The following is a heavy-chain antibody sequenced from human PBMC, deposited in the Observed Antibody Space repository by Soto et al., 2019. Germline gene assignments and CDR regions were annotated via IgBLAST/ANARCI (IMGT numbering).Heavy chain of an antibody. J-gene: IGHJ5*02. CDR1: AISFNTYG. CDR3: ARQRSPEGWFDP. V-gene: IGHV3-23*01. D-gene: IGHD3-10*01. CDR2: VTVTGGST. Sequence: GSLRLSCAASAISFNTYGVTWVRQAPGKGLEWVSTVTVTGGSTYYADSVKGRFTISRDRSNYTVSLLLNSLRVEDTAIYYCARQRSPEGWFDPWVREPWSPSPQ.